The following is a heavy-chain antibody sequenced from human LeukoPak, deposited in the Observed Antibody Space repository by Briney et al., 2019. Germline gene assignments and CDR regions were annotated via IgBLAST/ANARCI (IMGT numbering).Heavy chain of an antibody. CDR3: ARSRGSSWYYWYFDY. J-gene: IGHJ4*02. V-gene: IGHV1-3*01. CDR1: GYTFTSYA. Sequence: AASVKVSCKASGYTFTSYAMHWVRQAPGQRLEWMGWINAGNGNTKYSQKLQGRVTITRDTSASTAYMELSSLRSEDTAVYYCARSRGSSWYYWYFDYWGQGTLVTVSS. D-gene: IGHD6-13*01. CDR2: INAGNGNT.